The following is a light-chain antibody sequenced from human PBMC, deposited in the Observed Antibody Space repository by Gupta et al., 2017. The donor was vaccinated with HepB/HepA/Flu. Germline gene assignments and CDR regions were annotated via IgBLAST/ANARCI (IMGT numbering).Light chain of an antibody. CDR1: QNIDRAQ. Sequence: EIVLTQSPGTLSLPPGERAILSCRASQNIDRAQLGWYQQKPGQAPRLLISDTSSRATGIPDRFSGGGSGTDFTLTISRLEPEDFAMYYCQHFDNSPRVTFGGGTKVEIK. CDR3: QHFDNSPRVT. CDR2: DTS. V-gene: IGKV3-20*01. J-gene: IGKJ4*01.